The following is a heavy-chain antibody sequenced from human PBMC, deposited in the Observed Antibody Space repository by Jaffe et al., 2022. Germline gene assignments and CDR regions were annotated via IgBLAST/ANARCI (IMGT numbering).Heavy chain of an antibody. CDR3: AKDGPLFYSNWGAFDI. V-gene: IGHV3-23*01. CDR1: GFTFSSYA. J-gene: IGHJ3*02. D-gene: IGHD4-4*01. CDR2: ISGSGDST. Sequence: EVQLLESGGGLVQPGGSLRLSCAASGFTFSSYAVSWVRQAPGKGLEWVSGISGSGDSTYYADSVKGRFTISRDNSKNTLYLQMNSLRAEDTAVYYCAKDGPLFYSNWGAFDIWGQGTMVTVSS.